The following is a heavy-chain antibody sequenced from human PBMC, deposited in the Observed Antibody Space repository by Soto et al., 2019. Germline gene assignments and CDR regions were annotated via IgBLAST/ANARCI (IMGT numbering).Heavy chain of an antibody. CDR3: ARGVAGPYYHYYGLDA. J-gene: IGHJ6*02. Sequence: VGSLRLSCAASGFTFSSYWMHWVRQAPGKGLVWVSRINSDGSSTSYADSVKGRFTIPRDNAKNTLYLQMNSLRAEDTAVYYCARGVAGPYYHYYGLDAWGQGTTVTVSS. CDR1: GFTFSSYW. V-gene: IGHV3-74*01. CDR2: INSDGSST. D-gene: IGHD6-19*01.